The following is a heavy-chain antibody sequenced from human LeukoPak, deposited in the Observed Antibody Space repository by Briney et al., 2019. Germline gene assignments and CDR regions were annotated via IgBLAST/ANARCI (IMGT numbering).Heavy chain of an antibody. V-gene: IGHV3-53*01. CDR3: ARMYYYDSSGYDDY. Sequence: QASETLSLTCTVSGGSISSSSYYWGWIRQAPGKGLEWVSVIYSGGSTYYADSVKGRFTISRDNSKNTLYLQMNSLRAEDTAVYYCARMYYYDSSGYDDYWGQGTLVTVSS. D-gene: IGHD3-22*01. J-gene: IGHJ4*02. CDR2: IYSGGST. CDR1: GGSISSSSYY.